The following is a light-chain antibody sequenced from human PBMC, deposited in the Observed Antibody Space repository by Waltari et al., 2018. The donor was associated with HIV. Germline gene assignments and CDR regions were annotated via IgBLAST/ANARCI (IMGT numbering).Light chain of an antibody. Sequence: EIVLTQSPGTMSLSPGERATLSCRASQTVTSSPLAWYHHKPGQAPSLLIYGASSRATGIPDRFSGSGSGTDFTLTISRLEPEDFAVYYCQQYGSLRYTFGQGTKLEIK. V-gene: IGKV3-20*01. CDR2: GAS. CDR3: QQYGSLRYT. J-gene: IGKJ2*01. CDR1: QTVTSSP.